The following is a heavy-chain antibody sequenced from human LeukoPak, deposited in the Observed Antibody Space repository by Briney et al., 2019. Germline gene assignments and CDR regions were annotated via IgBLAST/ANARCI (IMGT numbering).Heavy chain of an antibody. CDR2: INHSGST. V-gene: IGHV4-34*01. CDR3: ARERREQLLPPYTRSVTYFDY. J-gene: IGHJ4*02. Sequence: SETLSLTCAVYGGSFSGYYWSWIRQPPGKGLEWIGEINHSGSTNYNPSLKSRVTTSVDTSKNQFSLKLSSVTAADTAVYYCARERREQLLPPYTRSVTYFDYWGQGTLVTVSS. D-gene: IGHD2-2*01. CDR1: GGSFSGYY.